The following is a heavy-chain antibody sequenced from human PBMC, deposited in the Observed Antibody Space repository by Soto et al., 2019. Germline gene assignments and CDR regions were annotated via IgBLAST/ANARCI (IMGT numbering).Heavy chain of an antibody. CDR2: IIPMFGTA. CDR1: GGTFSTYA. J-gene: IGHJ4*02. V-gene: IGHV1-69*12. D-gene: IGHD5-18*01. Sequence: QVQLVQSGAEVKKPESSVKVSCKAPGGTFSTYAISWVRQAPGQGLEWMGGIIPMFGTANYAQRFQDRVKINEDESTNTVYMELSSLRSEDTAVYFCASGIQLWLRRINNGYSGWGQGTLVTVSS. CDR3: ASGIQLWLRRINNGYSG.